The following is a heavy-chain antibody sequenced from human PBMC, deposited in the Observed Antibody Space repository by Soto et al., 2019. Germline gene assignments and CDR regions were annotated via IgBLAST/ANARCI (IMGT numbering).Heavy chain of an antibody. J-gene: IGHJ4*02. CDR2: IYSGGST. Sequence: EVQLVESGGGLVQPGGSLRLSCAASGFTVSSNYMSWVRQAPGKGLEWVSVIYSGGSTYYADSVKGRFTISRDNSKNTLYLQMNSLRAEDTAVYYCARGRRIAWGYYFDYWGQGALVTVSS. D-gene: IGHD6-13*01. V-gene: IGHV3-66*01. CDR3: ARGRRIAWGYYFDY. CDR1: GFTVSSNY.